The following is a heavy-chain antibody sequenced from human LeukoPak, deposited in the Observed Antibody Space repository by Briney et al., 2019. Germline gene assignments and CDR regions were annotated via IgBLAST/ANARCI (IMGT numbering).Heavy chain of an antibody. J-gene: IGHJ5*02. CDR1: GGSFSGYY. Sequence: PSETLSLTCAVYGGSFSGYYWSWIRQPPGKGLEWIGEINHSGSTNYNPSLKSRVTISVDTSKNQFSLKLSSVTAADTAVYYCARVYGDYSPLGWFDPWGQGTLVAVSS. D-gene: IGHD4-17*01. CDR2: INHSGST. CDR3: ARVYGDYSPLGWFDP. V-gene: IGHV4-34*01.